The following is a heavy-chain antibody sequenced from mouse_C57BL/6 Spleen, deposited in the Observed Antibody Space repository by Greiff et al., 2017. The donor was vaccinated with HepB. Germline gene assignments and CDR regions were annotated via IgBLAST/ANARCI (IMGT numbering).Heavy chain of an antibody. CDR1: GYTFTSYW. V-gene: IGHV1-52*01. CDR3: ARRKMTDFDV. J-gene: IGHJ1*03. Sequence: VQLQQSGAELVRPGSSVKLSCKASGYTFTSYWMHWVKQRPIQGLEWIGNIDPSDSETHYNQKFKDKATLTVDKSSSTAYMQLSSLTSEDSAVYYCARRKMTDFDVWGTGTTVTVSS. CDR2: IDPSDSET.